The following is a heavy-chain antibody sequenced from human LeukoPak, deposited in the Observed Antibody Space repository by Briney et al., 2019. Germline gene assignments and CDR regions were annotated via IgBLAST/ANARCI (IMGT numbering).Heavy chain of an antibody. Sequence: SETLSLTCTVSGGSISSSSYYWGWIRQPPGKGLEWIGSFYYSGSTYYNPSLKSRVTMSVDTSKNQFSLKLSSVTAADTAVSYCSAYYYDTSAAYYFDYWGQGTLVTVSS. V-gene: IGHV4-39*01. CDR3: SAYYYDTSAAYYFDY. D-gene: IGHD3-22*01. CDR2: FYYSGST. J-gene: IGHJ4*02. CDR1: GGSISSSSYY.